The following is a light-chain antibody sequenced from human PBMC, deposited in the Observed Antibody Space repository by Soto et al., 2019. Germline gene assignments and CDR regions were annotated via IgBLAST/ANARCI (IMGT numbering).Light chain of an antibody. CDR2: WAS. CDR3: QQYYTIPFT. V-gene: IGKV4-1*01. Sequence: DIVMTQSPDSLAVSQGERATINCKSSQDILHNSNNKYLLGWYQKRPGQAPKLLFYWASTRQAGVPDRFSASGSGTDFSLTITNLQAEDVATYYCQQYYTIPFTFGPGTKVD. J-gene: IGKJ3*01. CDR1: QDILHNSNNKYL.